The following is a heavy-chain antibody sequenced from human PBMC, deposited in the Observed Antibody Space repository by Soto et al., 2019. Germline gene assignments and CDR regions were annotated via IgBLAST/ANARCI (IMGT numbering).Heavy chain of an antibody. D-gene: IGHD3-3*01. J-gene: IGHJ4*02. Sequence: SETRSLTCAVEGDSFSGFYWIWISQPPGQGLEWIGEITHTGSTNYNSSLQSRVTMSGDTSTNHFALKLTSLTPADTAVYFCAHRPRQIFPPSGYFDYWGQGTLVTVSS. V-gene: IGHV4-34*01. CDR2: ITHTGST. CDR1: GDSFSGFY. CDR3: AHRPRQIFPPSGYFDY.